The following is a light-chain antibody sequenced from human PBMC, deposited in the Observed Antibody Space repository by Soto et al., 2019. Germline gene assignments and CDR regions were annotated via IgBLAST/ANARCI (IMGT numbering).Light chain of an antibody. CDR1: QSVSSS. CDR3: QQRSNWPIT. CDR2: GAS. V-gene: IGKV3-11*01. J-gene: IGKJ5*01. Sequence: EMAMTQSPATLSLSPGDRATISCLASQSVSSSLAWYQQKPGQAPRLLIYGASTRATGIPARFSGSGSGTDFTLTISSLEPEDFAVYYCQQRSNWPITFGQGTRLEIK.